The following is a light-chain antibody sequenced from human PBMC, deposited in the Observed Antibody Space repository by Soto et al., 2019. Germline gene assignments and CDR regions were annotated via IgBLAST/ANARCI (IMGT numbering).Light chain of an antibody. CDR1: QSISSW. V-gene: IGKV1-5*01. Sequence: DIQMTQAPATLSASVGDIVTITCRASQSISSWLAWYQQKPWKAPKLLMYDASSLESGVPSRFSGSGSGTEFTLTISSLQPEDFATCYCQQYKSYPYTFGQGTKLVIK. CDR3: QQYKSYPYT. CDR2: DAS. J-gene: IGKJ2*01.